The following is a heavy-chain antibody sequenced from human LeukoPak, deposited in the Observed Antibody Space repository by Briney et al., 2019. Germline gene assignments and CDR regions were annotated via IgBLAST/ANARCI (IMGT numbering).Heavy chain of an antibody. D-gene: IGHD6-13*01. V-gene: IGHV1-18*01. CDR2: ISAYNGNT. Sequence: ASVKVSCKASGYTFTSYGISWVRQAPGQGLEWMGWISAYNGNTNYAQKLQGRVTMTTDTSTSTAYMELRSLRSDDTAVYYCARDKGLYSSSWYLMGAFDIWGRGTMVTVSS. CDR1: GYTFTSYG. J-gene: IGHJ3*02. CDR3: ARDKGLYSSSWYLMGAFDI.